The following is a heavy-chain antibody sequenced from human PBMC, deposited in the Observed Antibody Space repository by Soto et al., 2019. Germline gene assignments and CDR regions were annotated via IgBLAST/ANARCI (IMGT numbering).Heavy chain of an antibody. CDR1: GFTFSSYA. CDR3: AKSSGVPAAEVYYGMDV. Sequence: QPGGSLRLSCAASGFTFSSYAMSWVRQAPGKGLEWVSAISGSGGSTYYADSVKGRFTISRDNSKNTLYLQMNSLRAEDTAVYYCAKSSGVPAAEVYYGMDVWGQGTTVTVSS. D-gene: IGHD2-2*01. CDR2: ISGSGGST. J-gene: IGHJ6*02. V-gene: IGHV3-23*01.